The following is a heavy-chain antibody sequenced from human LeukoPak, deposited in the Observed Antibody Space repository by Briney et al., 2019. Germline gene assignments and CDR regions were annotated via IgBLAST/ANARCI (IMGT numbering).Heavy chain of an antibody. CDR2: INHSGST. J-gene: IGHJ6*02. V-gene: IGHV4-34*01. Sequence: SETLSLTCAVYGGSFSGYYWSWIRQPPGKGLEWIGEINHSGSTNYNPSLESRVTISVDTSKNQFSLKLSSVTAADTAVYYCARGLVVGARSLYCYYGMDVWGQGTTVTVSS. CDR1: GGSFSGYY. D-gene: IGHD1-26*01. CDR3: ARGLVVGARSLYCYYGMDV.